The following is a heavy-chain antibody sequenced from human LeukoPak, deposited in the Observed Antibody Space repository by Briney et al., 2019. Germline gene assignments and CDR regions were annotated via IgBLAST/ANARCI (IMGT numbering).Heavy chain of an antibody. V-gene: IGHV4-39*07. J-gene: IGHJ4*02. CDR1: GGSISSSSYY. Sequence: SETLSLTCTVSGGSISSSSYYWGWIRQPPGKGLEWIGSIYYSGSTYYNPSLKSRVTISVDTSKNQFSLKLSSVTAADTAVYYCARGLAAAGPGKFDYWGQGTPVTVSS. CDR2: IYYSGST. D-gene: IGHD6-13*01. CDR3: ARGLAAAGPGKFDY.